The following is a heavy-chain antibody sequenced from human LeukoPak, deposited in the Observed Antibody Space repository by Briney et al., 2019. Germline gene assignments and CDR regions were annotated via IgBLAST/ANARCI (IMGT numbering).Heavy chain of an antibody. CDR3: ARDSGYYDFWSGSPGGWFDP. CDR1: GYTFTSYY. CDR2: INPSGGST. Sequence: ASVKVSCKASGYTFTSYYMHWVRQAPGQGLEWMGVINPSGGSTSYAQKFQGRVTMTRDTSTSTVYMELSSLRSEDTAVYYCARDSGYYDFWSGSPGGWFDPWGQGTLVTVSS. J-gene: IGHJ5*02. D-gene: IGHD3-3*01. V-gene: IGHV1-46*01.